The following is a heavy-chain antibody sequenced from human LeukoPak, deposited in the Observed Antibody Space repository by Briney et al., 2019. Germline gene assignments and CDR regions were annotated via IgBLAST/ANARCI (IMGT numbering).Heavy chain of an antibody. CDR3: ARRRTFYYDSSGSKSPRTYYFDY. CDR2: INHSGST. Sequence: GSLRLSCAASGFTFSTYSMNWIRQPPGKGLEWIGEINHSGSTNYNPSLKSRITISVDTSKKQFSLKLRSVTAADTAVYYCARRRTFYYDSSGSKSPRTYYFDYWGQGTLVTVSS. CDR1: GFTFSTYS. J-gene: IGHJ4*02. D-gene: IGHD3-22*01. V-gene: IGHV4-34*01.